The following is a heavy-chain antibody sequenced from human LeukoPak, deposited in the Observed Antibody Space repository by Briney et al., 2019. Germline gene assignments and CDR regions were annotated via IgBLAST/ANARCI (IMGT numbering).Heavy chain of an antibody. V-gene: IGHV1-2*02. CDR1: GYTFTGYY. J-gene: IGHJ4*02. Sequence: ASVKVSCKASGYTFTGYYMHWVRQAPGQGLEWMGWINPNSGGTNYAQKFQGRVTMTRDTSISTAYMELSRLRSDDTAVYYCARGRYGDYVPDYYFDYWGQGTLVTVSS. D-gene: IGHD4-17*01. CDR2: INPNSGGT. CDR3: ARGRYGDYVPDYYFDY.